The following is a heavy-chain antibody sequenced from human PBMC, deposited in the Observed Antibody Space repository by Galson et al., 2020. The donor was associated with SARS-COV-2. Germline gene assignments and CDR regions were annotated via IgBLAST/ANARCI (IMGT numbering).Heavy chain of an antibody. J-gene: IGHJ6*03. V-gene: IGHV4-59*01. Sequence: SQTLSLTCTVSGGSISSYYWSWIRQPPGKGLEWIGYIYYSGSTNYNPSLKSRVTISVDTSKNQFSLKLSSVTAADTAVYYCARESRYCSSTSCHDGNYYYYMDVWGKGTTVTVSS. CDR3: ARESRYCSSTSCHDGNYYYYMDV. CDR1: GGSISSYY. D-gene: IGHD2-2*01. CDR2: IYYSGST.